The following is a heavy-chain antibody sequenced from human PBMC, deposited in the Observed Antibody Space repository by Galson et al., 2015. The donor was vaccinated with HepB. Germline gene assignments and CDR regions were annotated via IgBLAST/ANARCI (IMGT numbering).Heavy chain of an antibody. Sequence: SLRLSCAASGFTFSNAWMSWVRQAPGKGLEWVGRIKSKADGGTTDYAAPVKGRFTISRDDSKNTLYLQMNTLKTEDTAVYYCTTDSGSSGWFYYFDYWGQGTLVTVSS. J-gene: IGHJ4*02. D-gene: IGHD6-19*01. CDR2: IKSKADGGTT. CDR1: GFTFSNAW. CDR3: TTDSGSSGWFYYFDY. V-gene: IGHV3-15*01.